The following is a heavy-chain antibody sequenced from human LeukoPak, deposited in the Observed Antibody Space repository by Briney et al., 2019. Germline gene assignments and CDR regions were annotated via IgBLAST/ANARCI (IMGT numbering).Heavy chain of an antibody. V-gene: IGHV3-23*01. CDR2: ISGSGGTT. CDR1: GFTFSTYA. J-gene: IGHJ4*02. CDR3: AKCSSSWYFDY. Sequence: GGSLRLSCAASGFTFSTYAMTWVRQAPGKGLEWVSTISGSGGTTYYADSVKGRFTISRDNSNNTLYLQMNSLRAEDTAVYYCAKCSSSWYFDYWGQGTLVTVSS. D-gene: IGHD6-13*01.